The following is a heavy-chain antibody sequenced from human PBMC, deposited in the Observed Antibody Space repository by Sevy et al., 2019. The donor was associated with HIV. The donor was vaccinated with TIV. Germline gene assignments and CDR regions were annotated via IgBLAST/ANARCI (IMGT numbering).Heavy chain of an antibody. V-gene: IGHV3-30*18. CDR3: AKERGYSIGWYPRFDP. Sequence: GGSLRLSCAGSGFSFRTNGMYWVRQAPGKGLDWVAVISKNGDYKSYADSVKGRFTISRDNSKNTLYLQMNSLRTEDTALYYCAKERGYSIGWYPRFDPWGQGTLVTVSS. D-gene: IGHD5-18*01. J-gene: IGHJ5*02. CDR2: ISKNGDYK. CDR1: GFSFRTNG.